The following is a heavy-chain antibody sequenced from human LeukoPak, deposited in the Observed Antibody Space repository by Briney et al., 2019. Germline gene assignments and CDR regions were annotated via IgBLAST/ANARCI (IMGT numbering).Heavy chain of an antibody. D-gene: IGHD5-18*01. J-gene: IGHJ4*02. CDR3: ASIVTRATAIHFDY. Sequence: GGSLRLSCAASGYTFSDYYMSWIRQAPGKGLEWVSYISSSSYTNYADSVKGRFTISRDNAKNSLYLQMNSLRAEDTAVYYCASIVTRATAIHFDYWGQGTLVTVSS. V-gene: IGHV3-11*06. CDR1: GYTFSDYY. CDR2: ISSSSYT.